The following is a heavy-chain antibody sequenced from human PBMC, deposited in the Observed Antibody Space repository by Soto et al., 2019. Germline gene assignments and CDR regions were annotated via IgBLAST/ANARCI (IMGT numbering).Heavy chain of an antibody. CDR1: GDSMTNDY. D-gene: IGHD2-15*01. CDR3: ARSYPGGNFDS. J-gene: IGHJ4*02. Sequence: PSETLSLTCIVSGDSMTNDYLTWIRRPPGKGLECIGYIYYSGKTDYNPSLQSRVSISIDTSRKQFSLNLSSVTAADTAMYYCARSYPGGNFDSWGQGTLVPSTQ. V-gene: IGHV4-59*01. CDR2: IYYSGKT.